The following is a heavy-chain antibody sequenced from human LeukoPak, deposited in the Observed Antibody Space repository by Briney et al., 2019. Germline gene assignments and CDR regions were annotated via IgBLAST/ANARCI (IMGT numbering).Heavy chain of an antibody. D-gene: IGHD6-13*01. Sequence: KSSETLSLTCTVSGNSISSSSYYWVWIRQPPGKGLEWIGSINYYGKTYYNPSVKSRVTISVDTSKNQFSLMVRSVTAADTAVYYCASGRSWYPPRHDFDYWGQGTLVTVSS. V-gene: IGHV4-39*07. CDR3: ASGRSWYPPRHDFDY. J-gene: IGHJ4*02. CDR1: GNSISSSSYY. CDR2: INYYGKT.